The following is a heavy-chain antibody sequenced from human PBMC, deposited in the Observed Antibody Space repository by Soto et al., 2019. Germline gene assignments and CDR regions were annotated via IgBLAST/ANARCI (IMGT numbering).Heavy chain of an antibody. CDR1: GFTFSTYE. CDR3: ARVGGPWNHRDY. CDR2: ISNSGSTI. J-gene: IGHJ4*02. D-gene: IGHD1-1*01. Sequence: EVQLVESGGGLVQPGGSLRLSCAASGFTFSTYEMNWVRQAPGKGLEWVSYISNSGSTIYYADSIKGRFTISRDNAKNSLYLQMNSLRAEDTAVYYCARVGGPWNHRDYWGKGTLVAVSS. V-gene: IGHV3-48*03.